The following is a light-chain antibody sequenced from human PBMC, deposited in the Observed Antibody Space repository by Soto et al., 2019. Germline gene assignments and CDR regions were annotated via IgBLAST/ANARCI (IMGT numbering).Light chain of an antibody. CDR3: RSYTRGITWV. J-gene: IGLJ3*02. CDR2: EVT. Sequence: QSALTQPASVSGSPGQSITISCTGTSSDVGGFGYVSWYQQHPGNAPKLIIYEVTNRPSGVSDPFSGSKSGNTASLTVSGLQPEVEAYYYCRSYTRGITWVFGGGTKLTVL. V-gene: IGLV2-14*01. CDR1: SSDVGGFGY.